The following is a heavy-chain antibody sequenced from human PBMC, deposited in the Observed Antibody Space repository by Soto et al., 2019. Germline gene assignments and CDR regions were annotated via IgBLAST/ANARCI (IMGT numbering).Heavy chain of an antibody. CDR2: IKEDGNEK. CDR3: ARDKVVGPTTLDY. D-gene: IGHD1-26*01. CDR1: GFTFSTYW. V-gene: IGHV3-7*03. J-gene: IGHJ4*02. Sequence: EVQLLESAGGLVQPGGSLRLSCVVSGFTFSTYWMSWVRQAPGKGLEWVANIKEDGNEKYYLDSVKGRFTIYRDNAKNSLYLQMNSLRAEDTAVYYCARDKVVGPTTLDYWGQGTLVTVSS.